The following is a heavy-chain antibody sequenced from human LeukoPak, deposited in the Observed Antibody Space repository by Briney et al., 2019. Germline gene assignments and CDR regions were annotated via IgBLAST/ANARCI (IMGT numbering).Heavy chain of an antibody. Sequence: IPSETLSLTCAVYGGSFSGYYWSWIRQPPGKGLEWIGEINHSGSTNYNPSLKSRVTISVDTSKNQFSLKLSSVTAADTAVYYCARSIAAAGFAFDIWGQGTMVTVSS. CDR1: GGSFSGYY. V-gene: IGHV4-34*01. CDR2: INHSGST. CDR3: ARSIAAAGFAFDI. J-gene: IGHJ3*02. D-gene: IGHD6-13*01.